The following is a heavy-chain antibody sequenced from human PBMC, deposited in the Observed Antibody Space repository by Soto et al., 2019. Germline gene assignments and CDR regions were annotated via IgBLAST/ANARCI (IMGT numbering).Heavy chain of an antibody. CDR1: GFTFSSYA. V-gene: IGHV3-30-3*01. CDR2: ISYDGSNK. CDR3: ARDVRYCSSTSCYIYGMDV. D-gene: IGHD2-2*02. J-gene: IGHJ6*02. Sequence: PRLSCAASGFTFSSYAMHWVRQAPGKGLEWVAVISYDGSNKYYADSVKGRFTISRDNSKNTLYLQMNSLRAEDTAVYYCARDVRYCSSTSCYIYGMDVWGQGTTVTVSS.